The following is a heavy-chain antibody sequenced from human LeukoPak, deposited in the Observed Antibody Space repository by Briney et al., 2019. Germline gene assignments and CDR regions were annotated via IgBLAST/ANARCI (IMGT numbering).Heavy chain of an antibody. CDR2: IRGSGGNT. V-gene: IGHV3-23*01. CDR1: GFTFSSYA. J-gene: IGHJ4*02. Sequence: GGSLRLSCAASGFTFSSYAMSWVRQAPGKGLEWVSAIRGSGGNTYYADFVKGRFTISRDNSKNTLYLQMNNLRAEDTALYYCASRVYGETYIAVFDYGGPGTLVPVSS. CDR3: ASRVYGETYIAVFDY. D-gene: IGHD4-17*01.